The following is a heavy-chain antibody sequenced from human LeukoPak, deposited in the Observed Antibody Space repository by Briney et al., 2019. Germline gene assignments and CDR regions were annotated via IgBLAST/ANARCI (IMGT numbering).Heavy chain of an antibody. CDR1: GFSFSKYG. J-gene: IGHJ4*02. D-gene: IGHD2-15*01. CDR2: IWYDGHNK. Sequence: GGSLRLSCVASGFSFSKYGMHWVRQAPGKGLQWLAIIWYDGHNKYYADSVKGRFTISRDNSKNTLYLQMNSLRAEDTAVYYCAKDPVSTCSGGSCYSYKDYWGQGTLVTVSS. V-gene: IGHV3-33*06. CDR3: AKDPVSTCSGGSCYSYKDY.